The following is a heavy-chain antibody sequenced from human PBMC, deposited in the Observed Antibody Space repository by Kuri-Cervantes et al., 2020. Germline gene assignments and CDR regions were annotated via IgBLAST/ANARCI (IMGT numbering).Heavy chain of an antibody. V-gene: IGHV3-30*03. Sequence: GESLKISCAASGFTFSSYGMHWVRQAPGEGLEWVAVISYDGSNKYYADSVKGRFTISRDNSKNTLYLQMNSLRAEDTAVYYCAREGGSYPPRGPFDYWGQGTLVTVSS. J-gene: IGHJ4*02. CDR2: ISYDGSNK. CDR1: GFTFSSYG. CDR3: AREGGSYPPRGPFDY. D-gene: IGHD3-16*02.